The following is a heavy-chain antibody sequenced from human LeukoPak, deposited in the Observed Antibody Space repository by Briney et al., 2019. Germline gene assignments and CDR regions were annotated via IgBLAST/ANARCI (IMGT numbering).Heavy chain of an antibody. D-gene: IGHD4-17*01. CDR1: GYTFTGYY. J-gene: IGHJ4*02. CDR3: ARDANTVTTRDPTSYYFDY. Sequence: ASVKVSCKASGYTFTGYYMHWVRQAPGQGLEWMGWISAYNGDTNYAQNIQGRVTMTTDTSTSTAYMELRSLRSDDTAVYFCARDANTVTTRDPTSYYFDYWGQGTLVTVSS. V-gene: IGHV1-18*04. CDR2: ISAYNGDT.